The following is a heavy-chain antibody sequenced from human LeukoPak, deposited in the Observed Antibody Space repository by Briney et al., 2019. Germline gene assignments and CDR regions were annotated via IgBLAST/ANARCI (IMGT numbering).Heavy chain of an antibody. CDR2: ISSSSSTI. CDR3: ARAEYYYDSSGYYIRAFDI. Sequence: GGFLRLSCAASGFTFSSYSMNWVRQAPGKGLEWVSYISSSSSTIYYADSVKGRFTISRDNAKNSLYLQMNSLRAEDTAVYYCARAEYYYDSSGYYIRAFDIWGQGTMVTVSS. J-gene: IGHJ3*02. D-gene: IGHD3-22*01. CDR1: GFTFSSYS. V-gene: IGHV3-48*01.